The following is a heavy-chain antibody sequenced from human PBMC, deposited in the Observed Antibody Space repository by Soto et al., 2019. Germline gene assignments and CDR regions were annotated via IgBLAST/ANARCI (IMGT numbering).Heavy chain of an antibody. CDR1: GGSISSYY. Sequence: PSETLSLTCTVSGGSISSYYWSWIRQPPGKGLEWIGYIYYSGSTNYNPSLKSRVTISVDTSKNQFSLKLSSVTAADTAVYYCEREYFDYGLDPWGQGTLVTVYS. J-gene: IGHJ5*02. V-gene: IGHV4-59*01. CDR2: IYYSGST. D-gene: IGHD3-16*01. CDR3: EREYFDYGLDP.